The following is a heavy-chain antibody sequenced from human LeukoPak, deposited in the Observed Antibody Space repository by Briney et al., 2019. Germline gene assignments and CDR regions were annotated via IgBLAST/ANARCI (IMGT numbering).Heavy chain of an antibody. CDR1: GGSFSGYY. Sequence: NPSETLSLTCAVYGGSFSGYYWSWIRQPPGKGLEWIGEINHSGSTNYNPSLKSRVTISVDTSKNQFSLKLSSVTAADTAVYYCAREGGRDDILTGYYDVGPAFDYWGQGTLVTVSS. CDR3: AREGGRDDILTGYYDVGPAFDY. V-gene: IGHV4-34*01. J-gene: IGHJ4*02. CDR2: INHSGST. D-gene: IGHD3-9*01.